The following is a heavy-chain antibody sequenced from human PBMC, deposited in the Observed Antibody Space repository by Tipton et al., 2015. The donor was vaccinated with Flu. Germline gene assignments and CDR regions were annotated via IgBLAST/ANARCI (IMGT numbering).Heavy chain of an antibody. CDR1: GGSISSYY. CDR3: ARDADTAMARPFDY. CDR2: IYTSGST. J-gene: IGHJ4*02. Sequence: GLVKPSETLSLTCTVSGGSISSYYWSWIRQPAGKGLEWIGRIYTSGSTNYIPSLKSRVTMSVDTSKNQFSLKLSSVTAADTAVYYCARDADTAMARPFDYWGQGTLVTVSS. V-gene: IGHV4-4*07. D-gene: IGHD5-18*01.